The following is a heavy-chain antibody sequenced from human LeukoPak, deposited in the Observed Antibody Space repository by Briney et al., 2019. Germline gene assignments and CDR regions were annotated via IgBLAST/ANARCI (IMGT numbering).Heavy chain of an antibody. CDR2: IKQDGSEK. V-gene: IGHV3-7*01. CDR3: ARDGYSSGWYFDY. CDR1: GFTFSSYW. J-gene: IGHJ4*02. D-gene: IGHD6-19*01. Sequence: GGSLRLSCAASGFTFSSYWMSWVRQAPGKGLEWVANIKQDGSEKYYVDSVKGRFTISRDNAKNSLYLQMNSLRAEDTAVYYCARDGYSSGWYFDYWGQGTLVTVSP.